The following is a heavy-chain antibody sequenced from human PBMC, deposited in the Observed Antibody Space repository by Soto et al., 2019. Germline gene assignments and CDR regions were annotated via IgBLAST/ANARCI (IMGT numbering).Heavy chain of an antibody. CDR2: IYYSGST. CDR1: GGSISSYY. D-gene: IGHD3-10*02. Sequence: PSETLSLTCTVSGGSISSYYWSWIRQPPGKGLEWIGYIYYSGSTNYNPSLKSRVTISVDTSKNQFSLKLSSVTAADKAVYYCARTLFGWGIWLDTCRQGTLV. V-gene: IGHV4-59*01. CDR3: ARTLFGWGIWLDT. J-gene: IGHJ5*02.